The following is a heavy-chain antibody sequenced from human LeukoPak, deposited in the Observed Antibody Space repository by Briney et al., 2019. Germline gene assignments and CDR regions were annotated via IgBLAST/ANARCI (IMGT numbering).Heavy chain of an antibody. CDR2: ISGSGGTI. Sequence: GGSLRLSCAASGFTFSSYAMSWVRQAPGKGLEWVSAISGSGGTIYYADSVKGRFTISRDNAKNSLYLQMNSLRAEDTAVYYCARGGSSSWYVYNWFDPWGQGTLVTVSS. CDR3: ARGGSSSWYVYNWFDP. V-gene: IGHV3-23*01. D-gene: IGHD6-13*01. CDR1: GFTFSSYA. J-gene: IGHJ5*02.